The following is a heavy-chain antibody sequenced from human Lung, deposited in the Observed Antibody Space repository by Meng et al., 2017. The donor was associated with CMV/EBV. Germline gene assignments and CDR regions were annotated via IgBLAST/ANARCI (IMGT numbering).Heavy chain of an antibody. J-gene: IGHJ3*01. Sequence: GESXKISCEDSGFTFSDHWMGWVRQAPGKGLEWVANIKHDGNQAYYVDSLKGRFTISRDKARRALYLHLNSLRVEDTAVYYCARILGCESTRCYEDAFDLWXQGTMVTVSS. V-gene: IGHV3-7*01. CDR3: ARILGCESTRCYEDAFDL. CDR1: GFTFSDHW. D-gene: IGHD2-2*01. CDR2: IKHDGNQA.